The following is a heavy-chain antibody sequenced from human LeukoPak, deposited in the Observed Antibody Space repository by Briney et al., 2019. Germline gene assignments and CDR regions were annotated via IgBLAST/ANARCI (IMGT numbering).Heavy chain of an antibody. CDR1: GFTFSSYS. J-gene: IGHJ4*02. Sequence: PGGSLRLSCAASGFTFSSYSMNWVRQAPGKGLEWVSSISSSSSYIYYADSVKGRFTISRDNAKNSLYLQMNSLRAEDTAVYYCAKVRANWNYFDYWGQGTLVTVSS. CDR3: AKVRANWNYFDY. CDR2: ISSSSSYI. D-gene: IGHD1-20*01. V-gene: IGHV3-21*04.